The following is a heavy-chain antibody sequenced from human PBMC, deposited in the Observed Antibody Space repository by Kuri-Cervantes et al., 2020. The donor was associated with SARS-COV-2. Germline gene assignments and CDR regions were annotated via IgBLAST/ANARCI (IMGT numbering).Heavy chain of an antibody. J-gene: IGHJ6*02. Sequence: ASVKVSCKASGYTFTGYYMHWVRQAPGQGLEWMGWINPNSGGTNYAQKFQGWVTMTRGTFISTAYMELSRLRSDDTAVYYCARGDIVVVPAGYYYYYYGMDVWGQGTTVTVSS. CDR3: ARGDIVVVPAGYYYYYYGMDV. V-gene: IGHV1-2*04. D-gene: IGHD2-2*01. CDR2: INPNSGGT. CDR1: GYTFTGYY.